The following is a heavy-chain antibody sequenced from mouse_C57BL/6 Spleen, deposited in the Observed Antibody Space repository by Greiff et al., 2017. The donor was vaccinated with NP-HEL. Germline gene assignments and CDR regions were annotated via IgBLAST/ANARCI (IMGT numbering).Heavy chain of an antibody. CDR1: GFTFSDYY. CDR2: INSDGSST. J-gene: IGHJ1*03. D-gene: IGHD2-1*01. Sequence: EVKVVESEGGLVQPGSSMKLSCTASGFTFSDYYMAWVRQVPEKGLEWVANINSDGSSTYYMDSLKSRFIFSRDNAKNILYLQMSSLKSEDTATYYCARGLYCGNNWYFDVWGTGTTVTVSS. CDR3: ARGLYCGNNWYFDV. V-gene: IGHV5-16*01.